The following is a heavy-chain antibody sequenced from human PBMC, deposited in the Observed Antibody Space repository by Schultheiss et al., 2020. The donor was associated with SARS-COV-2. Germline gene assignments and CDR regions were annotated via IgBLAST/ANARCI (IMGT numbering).Heavy chain of an antibody. CDR2: IYHSGST. D-gene: IGHD3-3*01. J-gene: IGHJ4*02. V-gene: IGHV4-30-2*01. CDR3: ARHESYYDFWSGYPPSLDY. CDR1: GGSISSGGYS. Sequence: SETLSLTCAVSGGSISSGGYSWSWIRQPPGKGLEWIGYIYHSGSTYYNPSLKSRVTISVDRSKNQFSLKLSSVTAADTAVYYCARHESYYDFWSGYPPSLDYWGQGTLVTVSS.